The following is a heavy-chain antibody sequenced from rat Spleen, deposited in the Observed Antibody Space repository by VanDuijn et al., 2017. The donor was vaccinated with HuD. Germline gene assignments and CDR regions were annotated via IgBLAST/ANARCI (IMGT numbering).Heavy chain of an antibody. CDR3: TRGRAYYSSYMPHVMDA. CDR1: GFTFNNYW. V-gene: IGHV5-31*01. CDR2: ITNPGGST. D-gene: IGHD1-2*01. J-gene: IGHJ4*01. Sequence: EVQLVESGGGLVQPGRSLKLSCVASGFTFNNYWMTWIRQAPGKGLEWVASITNPGGSTAYTDSVKGRFTISRVNAKSTLYLQMNSLRSEDTATYYCTRGRAYYSSYMPHVMDAWGQGASVTVSS.